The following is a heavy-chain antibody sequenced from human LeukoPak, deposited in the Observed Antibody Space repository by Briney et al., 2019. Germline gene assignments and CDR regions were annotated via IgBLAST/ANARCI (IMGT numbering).Heavy chain of an antibody. Sequence: SETLSLTCAVYGGSFSGYYWSWIRQPPGKGLEWIGEINHSGSTNYNPSLTSRVTISVDTSKNQFSLKLSSVTAADTAVYYCAREAVVVPAAIWARWFDPWGQGTLVTVSS. J-gene: IGHJ5*02. V-gene: IGHV4-34*01. CDR1: GGSFSGYY. CDR3: AREAVVVPAAIWARWFDP. D-gene: IGHD2-2*02. CDR2: INHSGST.